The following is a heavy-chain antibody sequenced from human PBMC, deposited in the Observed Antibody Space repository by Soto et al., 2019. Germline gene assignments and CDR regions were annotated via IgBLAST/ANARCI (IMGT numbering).Heavy chain of an antibody. J-gene: IGHJ2*01. CDR1: GGTFSSYT. CDR3: ASSSGIAVAGTLWYFDL. V-gene: IGHV1-69*02. Sequence: QVQLVQSGAEVKKPGSSVKVSCKASGGTFSSYTIGWVRQAPGQGLEWMGRINPILGIANYAQKFQGRVTITADKSTSTAYMELSSLRSEDTAVYYCASSSGIAVAGTLWYFDLWGRGTLVTVSS. CDR2: INPILGIA. D-gene: IGHD6-19*01.